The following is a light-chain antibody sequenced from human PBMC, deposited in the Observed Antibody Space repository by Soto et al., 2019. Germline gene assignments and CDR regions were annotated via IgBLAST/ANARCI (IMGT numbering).Light chain of an antibody. V-gene: IGKV3-20*01. CDR2: SAS. CDR3: PQYRGSPFT. CDR1: QSVSNNY. Sequence: IVLAQSPSPLSLFPGERAPLSCRASQSVSNNYLALYPQKPGQAPSPLLYSASTRATGVPDRFSCTGSGTDFALTISRLETDDSAVYYCPQYRGSPFTFGPGTKVDIK. J-gene: IGKJ3*01.